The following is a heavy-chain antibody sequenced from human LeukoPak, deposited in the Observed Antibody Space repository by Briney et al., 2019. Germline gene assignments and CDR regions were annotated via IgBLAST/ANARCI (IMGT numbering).Heavy chain of an antibody. J-gene: IGHJ4*02. CDR3: TRFTVVTPTDY. D-gene: IGHD4-23*01. V-gene: IGHV3-49*04. Sequence: GGSLRLSCTASGFTFGDYAMSWVRQAPGKELEWVGFIRSKAYGGTTEYAASVKGRFTISRDDSKSIAYLQMNSLKTEDTAVYYCTRFTVVTPTDYWGQGTLVTVSS. CDR1: GFTFGDYA. CDR2: IRSKAYGGTT.